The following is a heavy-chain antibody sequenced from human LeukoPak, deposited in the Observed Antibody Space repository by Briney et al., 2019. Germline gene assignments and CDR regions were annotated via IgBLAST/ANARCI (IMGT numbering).Heavy chain of an antibody. CDR3: AKEQTSSGFFDY. J-gene: IGHJ4*02. Sequence: EGSLRLSCAASGFTFTNYAMSWVRQAPGKGLEWVSAISGSGTRTYYADSVKGRFTISRDNSKNTLYLQMNSLRAEDRAVYYCAKEQTSSGFFDYWSQGTLVTVSS. CDR1: GFTFTNYA. V-gene: IGHV3-23*01. CDR2: ISGSGTRT. D-gene: IGHD2-2*01.